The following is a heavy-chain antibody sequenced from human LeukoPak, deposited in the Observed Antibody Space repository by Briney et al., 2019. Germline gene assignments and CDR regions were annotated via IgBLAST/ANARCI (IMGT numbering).Heavy chain of an antibody. CDR3: ARADGDYVWDY. D-gene: IGHD4-17*01. CDR2: INHSGST. V-gene: IGHV4-34*01. Sequence: PSETLSLTCAVYGGSFSGYYWSWIRQPPGKGLEWIGEINHSGSTNYNPSLKRRVTISVDTSKNQFSLKLSSVTAADTAVYYCARADGDYVWDYWGQGTLVTVSS. CDR1: GGSFSGYY. J-gene: IGHJ4*02.